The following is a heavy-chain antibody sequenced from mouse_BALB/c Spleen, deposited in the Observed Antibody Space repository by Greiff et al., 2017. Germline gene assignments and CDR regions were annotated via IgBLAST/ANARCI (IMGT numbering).Heavy chain of an antibody. CDR1: GFAFSSYD. V-gene: IGHV5-12-1*01. D-gene: IGHD2-14*01. CDR2: ISSGGGST. CDR3: ARLGSYLDD. Sequence: EVMLVESGGGLVKPGGSLKLSCAASGFAFSSYDMSWVRQTPGKRLEWVAYISSGGGSTYYPDTVKGRFTISRDNAKNTLYLQMSSEKSEDTAMYYCARLGSYLDDWGQGTTVTVSS. J-gene: IGHJ2*01.